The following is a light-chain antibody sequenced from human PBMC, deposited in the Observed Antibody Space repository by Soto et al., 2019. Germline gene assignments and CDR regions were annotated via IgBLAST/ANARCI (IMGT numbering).Light chain of an antibody. Sequence: EIVMTQSPATLSVSPGERATLSCRASQSVSSNLAWYKQKPGQAPSLLIYGAFTRATGIPARFSGTGSGTEFTLTISSLQSEDFELYYCQQYNDWPLTFGQGTKVDIK. CDR2: GAF. CDR3: QQYNDWPLT. V-gene: IGKV3-15*01. CDR1: QSVSSN. J-gene: IGKJ1*01.